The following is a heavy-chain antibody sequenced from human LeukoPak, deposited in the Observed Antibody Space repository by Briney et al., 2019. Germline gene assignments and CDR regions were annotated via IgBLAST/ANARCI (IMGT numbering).Heavy chain of an antibody. J-gene: IGHJ4*02. V-gene: IGHV1-46*01. CDR3: ARGQWLREYDY. CDR2: INPSAGST. CDR1: GYTFTSYY. Sequence: ASVKVSCKASGYTFTSYYMHWVRQAPGQGLEWLGIINPSAGSTSYSQKFQGRVAMTRDTSTSTVYMELSSLRSEDTAVYYCARGQWLREYDYWGQGTLVTVSS. D-gene: IGHD6-19*01.